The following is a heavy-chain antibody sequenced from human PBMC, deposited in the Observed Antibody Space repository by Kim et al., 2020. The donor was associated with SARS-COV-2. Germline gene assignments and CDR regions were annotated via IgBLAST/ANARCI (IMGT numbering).Heavy chain of an antibody. J-gene: IGHJ4*02. CDR2: ISWNSGSI. CDR1: GFTLDDYA. D-gene: IGHD2-15*01. V-gene: IGHV3-9*01. CDR3: AKDDCSGGSCYSGPIDY. Sequence: GGSLRLSCAASGFTLDDYAMHWVRQAPGKGLEWVSGISWNSGSIGYADSVKGRFTISRDNAKNSLYLQMNSLRAEDTALYYCAKDDCSGGSCYSGPIDYWGQGTLVTVSS.